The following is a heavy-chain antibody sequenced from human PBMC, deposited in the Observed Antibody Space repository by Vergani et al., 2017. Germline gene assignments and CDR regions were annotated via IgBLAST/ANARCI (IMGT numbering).Heavy chain of an antibody. CDR1: GGSISSGSYY. D-gene: IGHD3-3*01. Sequence: VQLQESGPGLVKPSQTLSLTCTVSGGSISSGSYYWSWIRQPAGKGLEWVSAISGSGGSTYYADSVKGRFTISRDNSKNTLYLQMNSLGAEDTAVYYCARDPNYYDCWSGYYTGRISWGQGTLVTVSS. V-gene: IGHV3-23*01. CDR3: ARDPNYYDCWSGYYTGRIS. CDR2: ISGSGGST. J-gene: IGHJ5*02.